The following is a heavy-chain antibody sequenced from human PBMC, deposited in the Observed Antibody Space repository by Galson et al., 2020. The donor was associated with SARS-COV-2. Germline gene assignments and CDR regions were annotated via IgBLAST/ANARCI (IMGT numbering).Heavy chain of an antibody. V-gene: IGHV3-30*04. D-gene: IGHD3-10*01. J-gene: IGHJ6*02. Sequence: GGSLRLSCAASGFTFSTFAMHWVRQAPGKGLEWVAVMSYDGITEYYGDSVKGRFTISRDNSKNTVYLQMNSLRVEDTALYYCARDYWGDSGYYGLDVWGQGTTVTVSS. CDR2: MSYDGITE. CDR1: GFTFSTFA. CDR3: ARDYWGDSGYYGLDV.